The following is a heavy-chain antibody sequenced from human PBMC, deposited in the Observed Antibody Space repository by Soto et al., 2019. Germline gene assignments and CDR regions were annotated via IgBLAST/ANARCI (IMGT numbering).Heavy chain of an antibody. Sequence: PSETLSLTCTVSGGSISSYYWSWIRQPPGKGLEWIGYIYYSGSTNYNPSLKSRVTISVDTSKNQFSLKLSSVTAADTAVYYCAREVMTTVTTNYYYYMDVWGKGTTVTVSS. CDR3: AREVMTTVTTNYYYYMDV. CDR1: GGSISSYY. D-gene: IGHD4-17*01. CDR2: IYYSGST. V-gene: IGHV4-59*01. J-gene: IGHJ6*03.